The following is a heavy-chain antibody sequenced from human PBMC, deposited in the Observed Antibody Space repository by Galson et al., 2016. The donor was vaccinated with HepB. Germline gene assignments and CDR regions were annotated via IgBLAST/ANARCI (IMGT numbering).Heavy chain of an antibody. D-gene: IGHD3-10*01. Sequence: SLRLSCAASGFTFSSYGMHWVRQAPGKGLEWVAVISYDGSNKYYADSVKGRFTISRDNSKNTLYLQMTSLRAEDTAVYYCASGIAATTSNSFWYFDLWGRGTLVTVSS. CDR1: GFTFSSYG. V-gene: IGHV3-30*03. J-gene: IGHJ2*01. CDR2: ISYDGSNK. CDR3: ASGIAATTSNSFWYFDL.